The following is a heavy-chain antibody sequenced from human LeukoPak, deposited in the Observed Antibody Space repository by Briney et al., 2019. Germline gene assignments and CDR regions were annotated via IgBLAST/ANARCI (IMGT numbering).Heavy chain of an antibody. Sequence: SATLSLTCTVSGGSISSYYWSWIRQPPGKGLEWIGYIYYSGSTNYNPSLKSRVTISVDTSKNQFSLKLSSVTAADTAVYYCARRGPTDYYDSSGYSVGAFDIWGQGTMVTVSS. J-gene: IGHJ3*02. CDR3: ARRGPTDYYDSSGYSVGAFDI. D-gene: IGHD3-22*01. CDR2: IYYSGST. CDR1: GGSISSYY. V-gene: IGHV4-59*08.